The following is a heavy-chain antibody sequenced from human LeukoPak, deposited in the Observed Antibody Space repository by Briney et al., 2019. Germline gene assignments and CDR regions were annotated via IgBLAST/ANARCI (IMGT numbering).Heavy chain of an antibody. CDR1: GFTFSSYD. Sequence: GGSLRLSCAASGFTFSSYDMHWVRQAPGKGLEWVAVLWLDGTKKYYADSVKGRFTISRDNSKKILYLQMNSLRAEDTAVYYCARGMPLSVAAYDHWGQGTLVTVSS. CDR2: LWLDGTKK. V-gene: IGHV3-33*01. D-gene: IGHD6-19*01. CDR3: ARGMPLSVAAYDH. J-gene: IGHJ5*02.